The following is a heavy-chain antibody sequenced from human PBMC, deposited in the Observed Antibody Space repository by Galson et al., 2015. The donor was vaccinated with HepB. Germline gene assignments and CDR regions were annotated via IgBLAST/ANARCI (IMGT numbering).Heavy chain of an antibody. J-gene: IGHJ6*02. V-gene: IGHV3-30*18. Sequence: SLRLSCAASGFTFSSYGMHWVRQAPGKGLEWVAVISYDGSNKYYADSVKGRFTISRDNSKNTLYLQMNSLRAEDTAVYYCAKDHWQQLDPKYYYYGMDVWGQGTTVTVTS. CDR2: ISYDGSNK. CDR1: GFTFSSYG. CDR3: AKDHWQQLDPKYYYYGMDV. D-gene: IGHD6-13*01.